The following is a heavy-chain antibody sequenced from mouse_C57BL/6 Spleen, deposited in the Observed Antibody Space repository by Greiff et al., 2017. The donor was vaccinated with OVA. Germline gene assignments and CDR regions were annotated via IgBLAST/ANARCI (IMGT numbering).Heavy chain of an antibody. CDR3: TTGDIYCGKEAY. J-gene: IGHJ3*01. Sequence: VQLQQSGAELVRPGASVKLSCTASGFNIKDDYMHWVKQRPEQGLEWIGWIDPENGDTEYASKFQGKATITADTSSNTAYLQLSSLTSEDTAVYYCTTGDIYCGKEAYWGQGTLVTVSA. D-gene: IGHD2-1*01. CDR1: GFNIKDDY. V-gene: IGHV14-4*01. CDR2: IDPENGDT.